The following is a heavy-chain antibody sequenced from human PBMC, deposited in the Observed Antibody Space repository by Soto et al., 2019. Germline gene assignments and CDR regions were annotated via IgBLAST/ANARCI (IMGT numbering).Heavy chain of an antibody. V-gene: IGHV3-48*02. CDR1: GFTFSSYS. CDR3: ARDSVYSGSCPTLDY. J-gene: IGHJ4*02. Sequence: GGSLRLSCAASGFTFSSYSMNWVRQAPGKGLEWVSYISSSSSTIYYADSVKGRFTISRDNAKNSLYLQMNSLRDEDTAVYYCARDSVYSGSCPTLDYWGQGTLVTVSS. D-gene: IGHD1-26*01. CDR2: ISSSSSTI.